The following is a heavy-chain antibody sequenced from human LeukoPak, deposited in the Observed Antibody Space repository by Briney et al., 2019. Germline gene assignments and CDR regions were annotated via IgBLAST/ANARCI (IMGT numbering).Heavy chain of an antibody. J-gene: IGHJ4*02. Sequence: SETLSLTCTVSGGSISSGGYYWSWIRQHPGKGLEWIGYIYYSGSTYHNPSLKSRVNISVDTSKNQFSLKLSSVTAAGTAVYYCARGGSSGTFDYWGQGTLVTVSS. CDR1: GGSISSGGYY. V-gene: IGHV4-31*03. D-gene: IGHD3-22*01. CDR3: ARGGSSGTFDY. CDR2: IYYSGST.